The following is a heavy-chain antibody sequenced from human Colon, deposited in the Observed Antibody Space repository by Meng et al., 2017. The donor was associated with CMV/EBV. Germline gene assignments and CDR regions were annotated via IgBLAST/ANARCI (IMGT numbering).Heavy chain of an antibody. Sequence: SVKVSCKASGYTFTGYYMHWVRQAPGQGLEWMGWINPNSGGTNYAQKFQGRVTMTRDTSISTAYMELSRLRSDDTAVYYCARDGRFLEWLPDYYYGMDVWGQGTTVTVSS. CDR1: GYTFTGYY. CDR3: ARDGRFLEWLPDYYYGMDV. CDR2: INPNSGGT. J-gene: IGHJ6*02. D-gene: IGHD3-3*01. V-gene: IGHV1-2*02.